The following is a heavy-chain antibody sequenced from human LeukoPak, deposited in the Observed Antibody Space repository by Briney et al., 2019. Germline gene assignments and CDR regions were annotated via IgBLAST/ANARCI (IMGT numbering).Heavy chain of an antibody. V-gene: IGHV3-48*04. CDR3: AIPPLSGTGSSRPLAGMDV. D-gene: IGHD3-10*01. CDR2: ISHTGSTM. CDR1: GFSFSSYS. J-gene: IGHJ6*02. Sequence: GGSLRLSCAASGFSFSSYSMNWVRQAPGKGLEWVSYISHTGSTMSYADSVKGRFTISRDNARNSLYLQMNSLRAEDTAVYYCAIPPLSGTGSSRPLAGMDVWGQGITVTVSS.